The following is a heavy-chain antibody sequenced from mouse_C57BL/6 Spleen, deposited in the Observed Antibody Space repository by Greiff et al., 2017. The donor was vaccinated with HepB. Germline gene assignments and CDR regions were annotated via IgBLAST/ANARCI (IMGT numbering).Heavy chain of an antibody. V-gene: IGHV1-22*01. CDR1: GYTFTDYN. CDR3: AREGDYDGVYYAMDY. J-gene: IGHJ4*01. CDR2: INPNNGGT. Sequence: VQLQQSGPELVKPGASVKMSCKASGYTFTDYNMHWVKQSHGKSLEWIGYINPNNGGTSYNQKFKGKATLTVNKSSSTAYMELRSLTSEDSAVYYCAREGDYDGVYYAMDYWGQGTSVTVSS. D-gene: IGHD2-4*01.